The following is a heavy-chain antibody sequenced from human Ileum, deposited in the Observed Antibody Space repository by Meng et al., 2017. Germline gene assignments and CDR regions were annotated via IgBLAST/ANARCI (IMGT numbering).Heavy chain of an antibody. CDR1: LFSLTTSSVG. V-gene: IGHV2-5*01. Sequence: FGPTLVKPPHILSLTYTFSLFSLTTSSVGVGWFRHSPGKSLEWLALIYWNDDKYYSPSLKTRLTITKDTSKYQVVLTMTNMDPVDTATYYCAHGTYCHGGDCYFYAVRFDHWGQGTLVTVSS. CDR3: AHGTYCHGGDCYFYAVRFDH. CDR2: IYWNDDK. D-gene: IGHD2-21*02. J-gene: IGHJ5*02.